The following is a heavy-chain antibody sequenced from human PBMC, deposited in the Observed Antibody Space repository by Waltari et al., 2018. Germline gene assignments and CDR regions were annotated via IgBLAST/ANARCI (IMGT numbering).Heavy chain of an antibody. CDR1: GYTVATSG. D-gene: IGHD3-22*01. J-gene: IGHJ4*02. Sequence: QVQLVQSGGEVKTPGASVKVTCKASGYTVATSGISWVRQAPGQGLEWLGWTNAYNGLTKYAQTVQDRATMTTDASASTAYMELRSLRSDDTAMYYCARTYYYDSRDFDYWGQGSLVTVSS. CDR2: TNAYNGLT. CDR3: ARTYYYDSRDFDY. V-gene: IGHV1-18*04.